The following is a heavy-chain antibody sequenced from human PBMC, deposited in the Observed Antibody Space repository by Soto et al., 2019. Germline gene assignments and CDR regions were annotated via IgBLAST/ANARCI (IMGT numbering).Heavy chain of an antibody. J-gene: IGHJ4*02. CDR3: MRSHGAY. CDR2: ISYSGTA. Sequence: QVQLQESGPGLVKTSETLSLTCTVSGGSVSSGPYHWNWVRQPPGKGLEWIGHISYSGTANYNPSLRGRLIMATATSMNQFSLRLTSVTAADTAVYYCMRSHGAYWGQGALVTVSP. D-gene: IGHD2-8*01. V-gene: IGHV4-61*01. CDR1: GGSVSSGPYH.